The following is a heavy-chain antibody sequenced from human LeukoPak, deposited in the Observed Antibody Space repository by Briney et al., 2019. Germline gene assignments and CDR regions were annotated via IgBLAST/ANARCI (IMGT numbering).Heavy chain of an antibody. J-gene: IGHJ6*03. CDR1: GYSFTSYW. CDR3: ARLYSYYYYYMDV. V-gene: IGHV5-51*01. D-gene: IGHD4-11*01. CDR2: IYPADSDT. Sequence: GESLKISCKGSGYSFTSYWIGWVRQMPGKGLEWMGIIYPADSDTRYSPSFQGQVTISADKSISTAYLQWSSLKASDTAMYYCARLYSYYYYYMDVWXKGTTVTVSS.